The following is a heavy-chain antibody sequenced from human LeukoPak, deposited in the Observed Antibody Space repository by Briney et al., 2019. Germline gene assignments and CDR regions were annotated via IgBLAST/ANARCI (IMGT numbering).Heavy chain of an antibody. CDR1: GKSFSGYF. J-gene: IGHJ5*02. D-gene: IGHD5-18*01. V-gene: IGHV4-34*01. CDR2: INHSGYT. CDR3: ARLFLGGYSTGRRKLNWFAP. Sequence: SETLSLTCAVYGKSFSGYFWSWIRQPPGKGLEWIGEINHSGYTNYNPSLKSRVTISVDTSKKQFSLKLNSVTAADTAVYYCARLFLGGYSTGRRKLNWFAPWGQGTLVTVYS.